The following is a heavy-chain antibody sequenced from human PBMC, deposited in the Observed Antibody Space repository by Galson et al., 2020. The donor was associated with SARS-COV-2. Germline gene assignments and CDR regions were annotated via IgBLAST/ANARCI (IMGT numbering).Heavy chain of an antibody. D-gene: IGHD6-6*01. CDR3: ARADSSSSPYYYYYMDV. V-gene: IGHV1-69*13. CDR2: IIPIFGTA. Sequence: SVKVSCKASGGTFSSYAISWVRQAPGQGLEWMGGIIPIFGTANYAQKFQGRVTITADESTSTAYMELSSLRSEDTAVYYCARADSSSSPYYYYYMDVWGKGTTVTVSS. CDR1: GGTFSSYA. J-gene: IGHJ6*03.